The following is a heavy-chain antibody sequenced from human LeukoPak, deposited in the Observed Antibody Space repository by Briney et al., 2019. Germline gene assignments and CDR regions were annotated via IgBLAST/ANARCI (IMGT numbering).Heavy chain of an antibody. CDR2: IIPIFGTA. CDR1: GGTFSSYA. D-gene: IGHD3-10*01. V-gene: IGHV1-69*05. J-gene: IGHJ6*03. Sequence: SVKVSCKASGGTFSSYAISWVRQAPGQGLEWMGGIIPIFGTANYAQKFQGRVTITTDESTSTAYMELSSLRSEDTAVYYCARELVRGDYYYYYMDVWGKGTTVTVSS. CDR3: ARELVRGDYYYYYMDV.